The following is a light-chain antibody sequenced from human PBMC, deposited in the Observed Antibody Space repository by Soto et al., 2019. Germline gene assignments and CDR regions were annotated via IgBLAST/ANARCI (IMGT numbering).Light chain of an antibody. J-gene: IGKJ4*01. V-gene: IGKV1-5*01. Sequence: DVPMTQSPSTLSASVGDRVSITCRASQSISGWLAWYQQKPGKAPKLLIYDASRLESGVPSRFSGTRSGTEFTLTISSLQPDDFATYYCQQYNSYSLTFGGGTKVEIK. CDR2: DAS. CDR1: QSISGW. CDR3: QQYNSYSLT.